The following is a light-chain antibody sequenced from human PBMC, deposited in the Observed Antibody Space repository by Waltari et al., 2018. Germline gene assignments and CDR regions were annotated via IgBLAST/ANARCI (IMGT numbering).Light chain of an antibody. CDR3: QQYDNWRT. CDR2: GAS. J-gene: IGKJ1*01. CDR1: ESVSSN. V-gene: IGKV3-15*01. Sequence: EIVMTQSPAILSVSPGERVPLSCRASESVSSNLAWYQQKPGQAPRLLIYGASTRATGIPDRFGGSGSGTVFTLTITSLQSEDVAVYYCQQYDNWRTFGQGTKVEI.